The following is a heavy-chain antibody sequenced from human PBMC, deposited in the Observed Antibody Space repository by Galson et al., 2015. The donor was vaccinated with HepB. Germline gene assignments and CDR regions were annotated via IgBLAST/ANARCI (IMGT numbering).Heavy chain of an antibody. J-gene: IGHJ5*02. D-gene: IGHD3-10*01. CDR1: GYTFTSYG. CDR3: AREQTYYYGSGSYYWGYNWFDP. CDR2: ISAYNGNT. Sequence: SVKVSCKASGYTFTSYGISWVRQAPGQGLEWMGWISAYNGNTNYAQKLQGRVTMTTDTSTSTAYMELRSLRSDDTAVYYCAREQTYYYGSGSYYWGYNWFDPWGQGTLVTVSS. V-gene: IGHV1-18*01.